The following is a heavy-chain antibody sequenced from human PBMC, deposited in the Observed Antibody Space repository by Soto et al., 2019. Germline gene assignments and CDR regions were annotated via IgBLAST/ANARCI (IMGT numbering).Heavy chain of an antibody. CDR3: ERENLSRSSCCYWFDT. D-gene: IGHD6-13*01. J-gene: IGHJ5*02. Sequence: GGSLRLSCAASGFTFSSYGMHWVRQAPGKGLEWVAVIWYDGSNKYYADSVKGRFTISRDNSKNTLYLQMNSLRAEDTAVYYCERENLSRSSCCYWFDTWGQGTLVTVSS. V-gene: IGHV3-33*01. CDR1: GFTFSSYG. CDR2: IWYDGSNK.